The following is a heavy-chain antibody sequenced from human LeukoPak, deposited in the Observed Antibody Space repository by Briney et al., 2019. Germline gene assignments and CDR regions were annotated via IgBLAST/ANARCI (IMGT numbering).Heavy chain of an antibody. Sequence: PSETLSLTCTVSGGSISTYYWSWIRQPPGKGLEWIGYIYYSGSTNYNPSLKSRVTISVDTSKNQFSLKLSSVTAADTAVYYCARNSVEQQQDYWGQGTLVTVSS. CDR1: GGSISTYY. CDR3: ARNSVEQQQDY. V-gene: IGHV4-59*01. D-gene: IGHD6-13*01. CDR2: IYYSGST. J-gene: IGHJ4*02.